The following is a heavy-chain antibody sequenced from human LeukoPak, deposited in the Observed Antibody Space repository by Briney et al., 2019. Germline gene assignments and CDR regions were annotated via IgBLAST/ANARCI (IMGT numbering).Heavy chain of an antibody. CDR3: ARNTIYGSGSILSGYYYYYMDV. J-gene: IGHJ6*03. Sequence: PSETLSLTCAVYGGSFSGYYWSWIRQPPGKGLEWIGEINHSGSTNYNPSLKSRVTISVDTSKNQFSLRLSSVTAADTAVYYCARNTIYGSGSILSGYYYYYMDVWGKGTTVTVSS. V-gene: IGHV4-34*01. CDR2: INHSGST. D-gene: IGHD3-10*01. CDR1: GGSFSGYY.